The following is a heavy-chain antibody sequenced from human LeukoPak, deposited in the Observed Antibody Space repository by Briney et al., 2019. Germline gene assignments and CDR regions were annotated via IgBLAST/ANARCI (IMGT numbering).Heavy chain of an antibody. Sequence: SETLSLTCTVSGGSISSYYWSWIRQPPGKGLEWIGYIYYSGSTNYNPSLKSRVTISVDTSKNQFSLKLSSVTAADTAVYYCARDLAVAGIVDYWFDPWGQGTLVTVSS. V-gene: IGHV4-59*01. D-gene: IGHD6-13*01. CDR2: IYYSGST. CDR3: ARDLAVAGIVDYWFDP. CDR1: GGSISSYY. J-gene: IGHJ5*02.